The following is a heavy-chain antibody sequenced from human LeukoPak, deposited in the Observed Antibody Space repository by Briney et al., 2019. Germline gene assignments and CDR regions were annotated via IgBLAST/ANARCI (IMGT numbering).Heavy chain of an antibody. CDR2: IKQDGSEK. V-gene: IGHV3-7*04. D-gene: IGHD3-22*01. CDR1: GFTFSDYY. J-gene: IGHJ6*03. CDR3: AKDSSGYRVSHYYMDV. Sequence: TGGSLRLSCVASGFTFSDYYMTWVRQPPGKGLEWVANIKQDGSEKYYVDSVKGRFTISRDNAKNSLFLQMNSLRAEDTAVYYCAKDSSGYRVSHYYMDVWGKGTTVTVSS.